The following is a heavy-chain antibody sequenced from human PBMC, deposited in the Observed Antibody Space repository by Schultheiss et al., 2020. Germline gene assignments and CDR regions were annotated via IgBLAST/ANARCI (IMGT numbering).Heavy chain of an antibody. CDR2: IRSKANSYAT. J-gene: IGHJ6*02. Sequence: GGSLRLSCAASGFTFSGSAMHWVRQASGKGLEWVGRIRSKANSYATAYAASVKGRFTISRDDSENTAYLQMNSLKTEDTAVYYCTRLSRYGDYGDGMDVWGQGTTVTVSS. D-gene: IGHD4-17*01. CDR1: GFTFSGSA. V-gene: IGHV3-73*01. CDR3: TRLSRYGDYGDGMDV.